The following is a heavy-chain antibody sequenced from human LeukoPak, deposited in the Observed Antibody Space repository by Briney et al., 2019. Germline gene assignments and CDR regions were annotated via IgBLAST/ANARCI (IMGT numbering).Heavy chain of an antibody. V-gene: IGHV4-34*01. CDR1: GGSFSGYY. Sequence: SETLSLTCAVYGGSFSGYYWSWIRQPPGKGLEWIGEINHSGSTNYIPSLKSRVTISVDTSKNQFSLKLSSVTAADTAVYYCASWRKGGYYYYYYGMDVWGQGTTVTVSS. J-gene: IGHJ6*02. CDR3: ASWRKGGYYYYYYGMDV. CDR2: INHSGST. D-gene: IGHD3-16*01.